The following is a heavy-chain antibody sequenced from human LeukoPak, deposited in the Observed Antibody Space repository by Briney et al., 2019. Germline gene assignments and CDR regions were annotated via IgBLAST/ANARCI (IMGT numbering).Heavy chain of an antibody. Sequence: PSETLSLTCTVSGGSINSCGYYWSWIRQRPGKGLEWIGYISYSGSTYYTPALKTRFRISVDTSKNQFSLKLNSVTRADTAVYYCARESVYYYDSSGSNAFDFWGQGTLVTVSS. V-gene: IGHV4-31*03. D-gene: IGHD3-22*01. CDR2: ISYSGST. CDR3: ARESVYYYDSSGSNAFDF. J-gene: IGHJ4*02. CDR1: GGSINSCGYY.